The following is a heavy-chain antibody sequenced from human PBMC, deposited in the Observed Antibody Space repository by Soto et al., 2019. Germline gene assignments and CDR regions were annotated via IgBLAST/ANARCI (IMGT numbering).Heavy chain of an antibody. V-gene: IGHV4-30-4*07. D-gene: IGHD3-22*01. CDR3: ARWSSFHSYYYDSSGYYDYFDY. CDR1: GGSISSGGYS. CDR2: IYYSGST. Sequence: PSETLSLTCAVSGGSISSGGYSWSWIRQPPGKGLEWIGYIYYSGSTYYNPSLKSRITISVDTSKNQFSLKLSSVTAADTAVYYCARWSSFHSYYYDSSGYYDYFDYWGQGTLVTVSS. J-gene: IGHJ4*02.